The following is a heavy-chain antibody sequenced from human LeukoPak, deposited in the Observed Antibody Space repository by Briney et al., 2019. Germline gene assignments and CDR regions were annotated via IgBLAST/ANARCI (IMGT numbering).Heavy chain of an antibody. CDR2: MNPNSGNT. J-gene: IGHJ6*03. CDR3: ARGGDFEHYYYYMDV. Sequence: ASVKVSRKASGYTFTSYDINWVRQATGQGLEWMGWMNPNSGNTGYAQKFQGRVTITRNTSISTAYMELSSLRSEDTAVYYCARGGDFEHYYYYMDVWGKGTTVTVSS. D-gene: IGHD3-10*01. CDR1: GYTFTSYD. V-gene: IGHV1-8*01.